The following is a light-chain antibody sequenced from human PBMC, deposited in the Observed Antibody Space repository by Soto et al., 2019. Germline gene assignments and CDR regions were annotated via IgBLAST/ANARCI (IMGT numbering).Light chain of an antibody. CDR1: QSVSSNL. V-gene: IGKV3-20*01. J-gene: IGKJ1*01. Sequence: EIVLTQSPGTLSLSPGERATLSCRASQSVSSNLLAWYQEKPGQAPRLLIYGASSRAPGIPNRFSGSGSGTDFTLTISRLEPEDFAVYYCQQYGNSSWTFGQGTKVDIK. CDR2: GAS. CDR3: QQYGNSSWT.